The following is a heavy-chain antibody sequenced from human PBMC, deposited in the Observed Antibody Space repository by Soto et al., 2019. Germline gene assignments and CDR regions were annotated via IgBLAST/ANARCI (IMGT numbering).Heavy chain of an antibody. CDR3: AKRTTGWYFDL. V-gene: IGHV3-23*01. CDR2: ISGSDGST. CDR1: GFTFTSYA. J-gene: IGHJ2*01. Sequence: EVQLLESGGGLVQPGGSLRLSCAASGFTFTSYAMNWVRQAPGKGLEWVSVISGSDGSTYYADSVKGRFTISRDNSKNTLYLQMNSLRAEDTAVYYCAKRTTGWYFDLWGRGTLVTVSS.